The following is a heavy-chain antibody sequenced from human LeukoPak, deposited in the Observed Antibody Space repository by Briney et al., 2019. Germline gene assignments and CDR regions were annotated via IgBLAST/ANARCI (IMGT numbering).Heavy chain of an antibody. CDR2: ISGSGGST. D-gene: IGHD4-17*01. Sequence: QAGGSLRLSCAASGFTFSSYAMSWVRQAPGKGLEWVSAISGSGGSTYYADSVKGRFTISRDNSKNTLYLQMNSLRAEDTAVYYCAKTDYGDSYFDYWGQGTLVTVSS. V-gene: IGHV3-23*01. CDR3: AKTDYGDSYFDY. CDR1: GFTFSSYA. J-gene: IGHJ4*02.